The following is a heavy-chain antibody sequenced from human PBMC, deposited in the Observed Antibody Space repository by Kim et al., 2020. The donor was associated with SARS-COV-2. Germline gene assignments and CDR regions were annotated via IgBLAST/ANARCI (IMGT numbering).Heavy chain of an antibody. CDR3: AKGERGNFDY. CDR2: ISGSGGST. D-gene: IGHD3-10*01. CDR1: GFTFARYG. V-gene: IGHV3-23*01. J-gene: IGHJ4*02. Sequence: GGSLRLSCVASGFTFARYGMTWVRQAPGKGLEWVSSISGSGGSTYYADSVKGRFTISRDNSKNTLYLQMNSLRAEDTAVYYFAKGERGNFDYWGQGALVTVSS.